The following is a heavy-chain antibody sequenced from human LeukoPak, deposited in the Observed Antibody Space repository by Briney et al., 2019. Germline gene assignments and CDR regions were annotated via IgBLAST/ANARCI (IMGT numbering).Heavy chain of an antibody. J-gene: IGHJ4*02. CDR1: GGSFSGYY. CDR2: INHSGST. CDR3: ARRLSYDYVWGSSLYYFDY. Sequence: SETLSLTCAVYGGSFSGYYWSWIRQPPGKGLEWIGEINHSGSTNYNPSLKSRVTKSVDTSKNQFSLKLSSVTAADTAVYYCARRLSYDYVWGSSLYYFDYWGQGTLVTVSS. D-gene: IGHD3-16*01. V-gene: IGHV4-34*01.